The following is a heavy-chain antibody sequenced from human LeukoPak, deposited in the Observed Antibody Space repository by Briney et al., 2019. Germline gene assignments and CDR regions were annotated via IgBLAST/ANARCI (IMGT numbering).Heavy chain of an antibody. V-gene: IGHV1-69*13. J-gene: IGHJ4*02. D-gene: IGHD3-22*01. CDR2: IIPTFGTA. Sequence: SVKVSCKASGGTFSSYAISWVRQAPGQGLEWMGGIIPTFGTANYAQKFQGRVTITADESTSTAYMELSSLRSEDTAVYYCARGREVVVITTAFDYWGQGTLVTVSS. CDR1: GGTFSSYA. CDR3: ARGREVVVITTAFDY.